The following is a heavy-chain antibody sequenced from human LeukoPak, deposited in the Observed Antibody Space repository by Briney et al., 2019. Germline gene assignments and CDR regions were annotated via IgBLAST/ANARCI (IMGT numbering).Heavy chain of an antibody. J-gene: IGHJ4*02. D-gene: IGHD3-22*01. V-gene: IGHV3-23*01. CDR3: AKDGLYYDDSTHIYYFDY. CDR2: ITSSGGGGVT. CDR1: GFSFSGYA. Sequence: PGGSLRLSCVASGFSFSGYAMAWVRQAPGKGLEWVSAITSSGGGGVTYCADSVKGRFTISRDNSKNTLYLQMNNLRAEDTARYYCAKDGLYYDDSTHIYYFDYWGQGTLVAVSS.